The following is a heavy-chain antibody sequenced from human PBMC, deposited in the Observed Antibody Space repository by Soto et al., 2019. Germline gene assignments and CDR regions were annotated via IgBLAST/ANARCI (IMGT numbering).Heavy chain of an antibody. J-gene: IGHJ5*02. V-gene: IGHV4-34*01. CDR1: GGSFSGYY. D-gene: IGHD3-9*01. Sequence: SETLSLTCAVYGGSFSGYYWSWIRQPPGKGLEWIGEINHSGSTNYNPSLKSRVTISVDTSKNQFSLKLSSVTAADTAVYYCARGSRLRSFDWPYPSVGNWFDPWGQGTLVTVYS. CDR3: ARGSRLRSFDWPYPSVGNWFDP. CDR2: INHSGST.